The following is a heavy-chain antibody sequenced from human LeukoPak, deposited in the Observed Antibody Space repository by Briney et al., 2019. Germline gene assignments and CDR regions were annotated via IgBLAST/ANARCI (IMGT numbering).Heavy chain of an antibody. Sequence: GGSLRLSCAASGFTFSDYYMSWIRQAPGKGLEWVSYISSSGSTIYYADSVKGRFTISRDNAKNSLYLQMNSLRAEDTAVYYCARVISEYYYYYYMDVWGKGTTVTVSS. D-gene: IGHD3-3*02. J-gene: IGHJ6*03. CDR3: ARVISEYYYYYYMDV. CDR2: ISSSGSTI. V-gene: IGHV3-11*04. CDR1: GFTFSDYY.